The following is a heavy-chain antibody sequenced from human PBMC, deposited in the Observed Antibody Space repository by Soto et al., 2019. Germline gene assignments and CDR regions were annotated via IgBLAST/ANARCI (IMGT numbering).Heavy chain of an antibody. CDR2: ISFDETNK. Sequence: PGGSLRLSCATFGFTFSRYPIHWVRQAPGKGLEWVAGISFDETNKKYADSVRGRFTVSGDNSMSTIYLQMDSLETDDTAAYFCAREEPHPAPLVFWGQGTQVTVSS. CDR3: AREEPHPAPLVF. J-gene: IGHJ4*02. CDR1: GFTFSRYP. V-gene: IGHV3-30-3*01.